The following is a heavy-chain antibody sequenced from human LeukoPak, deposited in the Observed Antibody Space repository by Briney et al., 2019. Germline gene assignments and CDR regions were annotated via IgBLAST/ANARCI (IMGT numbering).Heavy chain of an antibody. Sequence: PGGSLRLSCAASGLTFSSHWMHWVRQAPGKGPVWVSRITNDGSSTTYADSVKGRFTISRDNAKNMLYLQVNSLRAEDTAVYYCATPQGGNPAYWGQGTLVTVSS. V-gene: IGHV3-74*01. J-gene: IGHJ4*02. CDR2: ITNDGSST. D-gene: IGHD1-14*01. CDR1: GLTFSSHW. CDR3: ATPQGGNPAY.